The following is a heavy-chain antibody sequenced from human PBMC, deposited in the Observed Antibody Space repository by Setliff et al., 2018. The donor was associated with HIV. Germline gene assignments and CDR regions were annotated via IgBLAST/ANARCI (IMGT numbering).Heavy chain of an antibody. CDR2: ISPNNGAA. J-gene: IGHJ3*01. V-gene: IGHV1-2*06. D-gene: IGHD6-6*01. CDR1: GYMILGYK. Sequence: ASVRSRKAIGYMILGYKMNWVRQAPGQGLEWIGRISPNNGAAEYAPKFQGRVSMTLDTSISTAYLEIPRLTSDDAAVYFCARPRVFDSFDVWGQGTKVTVSS. CDR3: ARPRVFDSFDV.